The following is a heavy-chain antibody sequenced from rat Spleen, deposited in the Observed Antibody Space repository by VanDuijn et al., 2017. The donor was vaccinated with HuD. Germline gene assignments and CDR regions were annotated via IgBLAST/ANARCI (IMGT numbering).Heavy chain of an antibody. CDR3: ARHVSGYWYFDF. Sequence: EVQLVESGGGLVLPGRSLKLSCATSGFSFSKYGMAWVRQAPTKGLEWVASISTSGGSTYYRDSVKGRFTISRDNAKSTLYLQMDSLRSEDTASYYCARHVSGYWYFDFWGPGTMVTVSS. J-gene: IGHJ1*01. CDR2: ISTSGGST. CDR1: GFSFSKYG. D-gene: IGHD1-1*01. V-gene: IGHV5S13*01.